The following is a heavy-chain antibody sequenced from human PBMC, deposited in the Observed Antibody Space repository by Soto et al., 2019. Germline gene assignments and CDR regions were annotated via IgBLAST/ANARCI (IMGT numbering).Heavy chain of an antibody. CDR2: ISSSGVTI. V-gene: IGHV3-11*01. Sequence: QVQLVESGGGLVKPGGSLRLSCAASGFTFLDYYMTWIRQAPGKGLEWLSYISSSGVTIYYADSVKGRFTISRDNAENSLYLQMNSLRAEDTAIYYWVCLGTVMPEGLESWALDLWGGGTLVTVSS. CDR3: VCLGTVMPEGLESWALDL. CDR1: GFTFLDYY. D-gene: IGHD3-16*01. J-gene: IGHJ2*01.